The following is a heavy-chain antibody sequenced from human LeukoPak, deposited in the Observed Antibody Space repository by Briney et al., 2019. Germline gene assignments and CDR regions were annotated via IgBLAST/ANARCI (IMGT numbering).Heavy chain of an antibody. CDR2: ISYDGSNK. J-gene: IGHJ4*02. D-gene: IGHD5-18*01. Sequence: GGSLRLSCAASGFTFSSYGMHWVRQAPGRGLEWVAVISYDGSNKYYADSVKGRFTISRDNSKNTLYLQMNSLRAEDTAVYYCAKELRGYSYGQRWADYWGQGTLVTVSS. V-gene: IGHV3-30*18. CDR1: GFTFSSYG. CDR3: AKELRGYSYGQRWADY.